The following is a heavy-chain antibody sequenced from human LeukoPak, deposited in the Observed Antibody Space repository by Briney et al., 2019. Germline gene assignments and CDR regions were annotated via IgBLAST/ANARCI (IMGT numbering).Heavy chain of an antibody. CDR3: AKDLWFGEFDY. Sequence: GGSLRLSCAASGFTFSTYAMSWVRQAPGKGLEWVSSISGSGDIPYYADSVKGRFTISRDNSRNTLYLQMNSLGAEDTAVFYCAKDLWFGEFDYWGQGTLVTVSS. CDR1: GFTFSTYA. D-gene: IGHD3-10*01. J-gene: IGHJ4*02. CDR2: ISGSGDIP. V-gene: IGHV3-23*01.